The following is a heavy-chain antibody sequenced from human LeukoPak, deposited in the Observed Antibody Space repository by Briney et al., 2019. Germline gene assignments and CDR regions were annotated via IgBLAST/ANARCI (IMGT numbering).Heavy chain of an antibody. CDR1: GFTFSSYA. Sequence: PGGSLRLSCAASGFTFSSYAMSWVRQAPGKGLEWVSRINSEGSSTSYADSVKGRFTISRDNSKNTLFLQMNGLRAEDTAVYYCAKDRSCSGSSCNVGSWGQGTMVTVSS. CDR3: AKDRSCSGSSCNVGS. V-gene: IGHV3-23*01. J-gene: IGHJ3*01. D-gene: IGHD2-2*01. CDR2: INSEGSST.